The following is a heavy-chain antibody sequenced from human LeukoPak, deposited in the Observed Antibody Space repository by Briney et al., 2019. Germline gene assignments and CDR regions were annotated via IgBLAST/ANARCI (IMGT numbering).Heavy chain of an antibody. Sequence: PGGSLRLSCAASGFTFISYVMHWVRQAPGKGLDWVAFIRYDGSNKYYADSVKGRFTISRDNSKNTLYLQMNSLRAEDTAVYYCAKDVSLAAGPDYWGQRTLVTVSS. V-gene: IGHV3-30*02. CDR1: GFTFISYV. CDR2: IRYDGSNK. CDR3: AKDVSLAAGPDY. J-gene: IGHJ4*02. D-gene: IGHD6-6*01.